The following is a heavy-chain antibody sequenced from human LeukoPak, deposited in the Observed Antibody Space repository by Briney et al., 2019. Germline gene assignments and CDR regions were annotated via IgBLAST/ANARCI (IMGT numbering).Heavy chain of an antibody. CDR3: AKWDEHCYYMDV. Sequence: GGSLRLSCAASRFTFSMYAMTWVRQTPGKGLEWVSSISGSGGGTFYANSVKGRFTISRDNSKSTLFLHMKGLRPEDTAVYYCAKWDEHCYYMDVWGKGTTVTVSS. D-gene: IGHD1-26*01. J-gene: IGHJ6*03. V-gene: IGHV3-23*01. CDR2: ISGSGGGT. CDR1: RFTFSMYA.